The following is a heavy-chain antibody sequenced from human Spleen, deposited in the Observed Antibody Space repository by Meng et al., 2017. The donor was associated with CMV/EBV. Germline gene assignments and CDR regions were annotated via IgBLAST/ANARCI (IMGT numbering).Heavy chain of an antibody. CDR2: ISSDGGST. V-gene: IGHV3-64*04. J-gene: IGHJ4*02. D-gene: IGHD3-3*01. CDR3: ARTYDFWSGTD. Sequence: GESLKISCAASGFTFSSYAMHWVRQAPGKGLEYVSGISSDGGSTYHADSVKGRFTISRDNAKNSVFLQMNRLRVDDTAVYYCARTYDFWSGTDWGQGTLVTVSS. CDR1: GFTFSSYA.